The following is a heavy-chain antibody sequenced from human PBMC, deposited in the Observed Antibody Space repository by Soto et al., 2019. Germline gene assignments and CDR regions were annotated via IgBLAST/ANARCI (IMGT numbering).Heavy chain of an antibody. J-gene: IGHJ5*02. Sequence: PSETLSLTCTVSGGSIGSYYWSWIRQPPGKGLEWIGYIYYSGSTNYNPSLKSRVTISVDTSKNQFSLKLSSVTAADTAVYYCARTLFTYGNWFDPWGQGTLVTVSS. D-gene: IGHD4-17*01. CDR2: IYYSGST. CDR3: ARTLFTYGNWFDP. V-gene: IGHV4-59*01. CDR1: GGSIGSYY.